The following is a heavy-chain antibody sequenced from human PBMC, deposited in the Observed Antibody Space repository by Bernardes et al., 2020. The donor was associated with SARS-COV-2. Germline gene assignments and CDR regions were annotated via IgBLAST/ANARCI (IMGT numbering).Heavy chain of an antibody. D-gene: IGHD2-2*01. J-gene: IGHJ5*02. CDR1: GGSISNTKW. CDR3: ARGGLLVVPDFPPYNWLDP. CDR2: IYHSGNT. V-gene: IGHV4-4*02. Sequence: SETLSLTCAVSGGSISNTKWWSWVRQPPGQGLEWIGEIYHSGNTRYNPSLKSRVTISLDKSKNQFSLKLTSVTAADTAVYFCARGGLLVVPDFPPYNWLDPWGQGTLVTVSS.